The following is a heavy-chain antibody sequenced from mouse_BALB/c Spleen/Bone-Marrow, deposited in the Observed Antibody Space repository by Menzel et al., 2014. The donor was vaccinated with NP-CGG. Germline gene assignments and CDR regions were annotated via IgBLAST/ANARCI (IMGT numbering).Heavy chain of an antibody. CDR3: ARGGVRGGYWYFDV. V-gene: IGHV1-9*01. Sequence: QVQLQQSGAELMKPGASVKISCKATGYTFSSYWIEWVKQRPGHGLEWIGEILPGSGSTNYNEKFKGKATFTADTSSNTAYMLLRSLTSEGSSVYYCARGGVRGGYWYFDVWGAGTTVTVSS. CDR1: GYTFSSYW. CDR2: ILPGSGST. J-gene: IGHJ1*01.